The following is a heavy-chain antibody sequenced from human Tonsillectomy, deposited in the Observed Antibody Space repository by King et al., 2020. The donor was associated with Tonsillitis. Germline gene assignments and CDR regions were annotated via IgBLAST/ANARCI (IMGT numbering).Heavy chain of an antibody. CDR3: TTYLVVAATGN. J-gene: IGHJ4*02. Sequence: VQLVESGGGLVKPGGSLRLSCAASGFTFSNAWMTWVRQAPGKGLEWVGRIKSKTDGGTTDYAAPVKGRFTISRDDSKNTLYLQMNSLKTEDTALYYCTTYLVVAATGNWGQGTLVTVSS. CDR2: IKSKTDGGTT. CDR1: GFTFSNAW. V-gene: IGHV3-15*01. D-gene: IGHD2-15*01.